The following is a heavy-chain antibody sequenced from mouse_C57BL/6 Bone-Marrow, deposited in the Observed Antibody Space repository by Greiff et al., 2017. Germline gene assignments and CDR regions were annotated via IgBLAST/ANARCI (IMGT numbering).Heavy chain of an antibody. D-gene: IGHD2-14*01. V-gene: IGHV1-55*01. J-gene: IGHJ2*01. CDR1: GYTFTSYW. CDR3: ASGVLYFDY. Sequence: QVQLQQPGAELVKPGASVKMSCKASGYTFTSYWITWVKQRPGQGLEWLGDIYPGSGSTNYNETFKSKATMTVDTSSSTADMQLSRLTSEDAAVYYCASGVLYFDYWGQGTTLTVSS. CDR2: IYPGSGST.